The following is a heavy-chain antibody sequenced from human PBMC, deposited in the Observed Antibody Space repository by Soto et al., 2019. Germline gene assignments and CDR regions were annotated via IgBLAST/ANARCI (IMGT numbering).Heavy chain of an antibody. CDR2: ISGSGGST. CDR1: GFTFSSYA. CDR3: ATAQLTGTTGGWFHP. Sequence: EVQLLESGGGLVQPGGSLRLSCAASGFTFSSYAMSWVRQAPGKGLEWVSAISGSGGSTYYADSVKGRFTISSDTSKNTLYLQMNRLRAEDTAVYYCATAQLTGTTGGWFHPWGQGTLITVPS. J-gene: IGHJ5*02. V-gene: IGHV3-23*01. D-gene: IGHD1-7*01.